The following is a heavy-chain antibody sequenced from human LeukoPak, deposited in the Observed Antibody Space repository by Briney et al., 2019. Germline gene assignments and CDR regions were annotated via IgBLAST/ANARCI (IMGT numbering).Heavy chain of an antibody. Sequence: PGGSLRLSYAASGFTFSVHWMSWVRQAPGKGLEWVANINQGGSDKYYVDSVKRRFTISRDNANNLLYLQMNSLRGEDTAVYYCTRDRSRAEDDWGQGTLVTVSS. D-gene: IGHD1-14*01. J-gene: IGHJ4*02. CDR1: GFTFSVHW. CDR3: TRDRSRAEDD. CDR2: INQGGSDK. V-gene: IGHV3-7*01.